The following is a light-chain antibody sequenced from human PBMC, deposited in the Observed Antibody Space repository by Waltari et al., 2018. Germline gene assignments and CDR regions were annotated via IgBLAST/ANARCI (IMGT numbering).Light chain of an antibody. CDR2: AAS. J-gene: IGKJ3*01. V-gene: IGKV1-9*01. Sequence: DIQLTQSPSFLSASVGDRVTITCRASQGISSYLAWYQQKPGKGPKLLIYAASTLQSGVPSRFSGSGSGTEFTLTISSLQPEDFATYYCQQLNSYPPNTFGPGTKVDIK. CDR3: QQLNSYPPNT. CDR1: QGISSY.